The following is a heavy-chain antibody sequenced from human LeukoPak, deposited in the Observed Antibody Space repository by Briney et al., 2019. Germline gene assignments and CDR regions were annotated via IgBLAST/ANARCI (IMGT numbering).Heavy chain of an antibody. D-gene: IGHD2-2*01. Sequence: GGSLRLSCAASGFTFSSYGMHWVRQAPGKGLEGASVISYDGSNKYYADSVKGRFTISRDNYKNTLYLQMNSLRAEDTAVYYCAKEGPTALGVPAHYGMDVWGKGTTVTVSS. CDR3: AKEGPTALGVPAHYGMDV. J-gene: IGHJ6*04. V-gene: IGHV3-30*18. CDR1: GFTFSSYG. CDR2: ISYDGSNK.